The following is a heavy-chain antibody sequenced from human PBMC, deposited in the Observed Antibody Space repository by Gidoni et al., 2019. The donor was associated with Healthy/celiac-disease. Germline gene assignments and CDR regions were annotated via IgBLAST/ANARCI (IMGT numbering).Heavy chain of an antibody. J-gene: IGHJ4*02. Sequence: QVQLVQSGAEVKKPGSSVKVSCKASGGTFSSYAISWVRQAPGQGLEWMGGIIPIFGTANYAQKCQGRVTITADESTSTAYMGLGSLRSGDTAVYYCARGGACSGGSCYYYFDYWGQGTLVTVSS. CDR2: IIPIFGTA. CDR3: ARGGACSGGSCYYYFDY. D-gene: IGHD2-15*01. V-gene: IGHV1-69*01. CDR1: GGTFSSYA.